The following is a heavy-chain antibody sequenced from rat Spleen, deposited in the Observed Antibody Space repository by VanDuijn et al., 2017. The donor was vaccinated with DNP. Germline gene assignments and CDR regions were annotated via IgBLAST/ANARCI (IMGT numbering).Heavy chain of an antibody. CDR1: GFTFSNYG. CDR3: ARQNYGGPED. CDR2: ISTGGGNT. V-gene: IGHV5-25*01. D-gene: IGHD1-11*01. J-gene: IGHJ2*01. Sequence: EVQLVESGGGLVQPGRSMKLSCAASGFTFSNYGMHWIRQAPTKGLEWVASISTGGGNTYYRDSVKGRFTISRDNAKSTLYLQIDSLRSEDTATYYCARQNYGGPEDWGQGVMVAVSS.